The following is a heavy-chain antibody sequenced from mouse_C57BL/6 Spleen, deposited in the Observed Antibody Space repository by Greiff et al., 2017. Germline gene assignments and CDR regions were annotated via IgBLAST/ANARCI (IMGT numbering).Heavy chain of an antibody. V-gene: IGHV1-69*01. CDR3: ARGGGPWYFDV. CDR2: IDPSDSYT. J-gene: IGHJ1*03. D-gene: IGHD1-1*02. CDR1: GYTFTSYW. Sequence: QVQLQQPGAELVMPGASVKLSCKASGYTFTSYWMHWVKQRPGQGLEWIGEIDPSDSYTNYNQKFKGKSTLTVDKSSSTAYMQLSSLTSEDSAVYYCARGGGPWYFDVWGTGTTVTVSS.